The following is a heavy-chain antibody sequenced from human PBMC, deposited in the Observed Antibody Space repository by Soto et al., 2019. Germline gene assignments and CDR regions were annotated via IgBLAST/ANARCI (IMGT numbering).Heavy chain of an antibody. Sequence: SVKVSCKASGGTFSSYAISWVRQAPGQGLEWMGGIIPIFGTANYAQKFQGRVTITADESTSTAYMELSSLRSEDTAVYYCARRSVGGSSSKFYYYYGMDVWGQGTTVTVSS. CDR2: IIPIFGTA. V-gene: IGHV1-69*13. J-gene: IGHJ6*02. CDR3: ARRSVGGSSSKFYYYYGMDV. CDR1: GGTFSSYA. D-gene: IGHD6-13*01.